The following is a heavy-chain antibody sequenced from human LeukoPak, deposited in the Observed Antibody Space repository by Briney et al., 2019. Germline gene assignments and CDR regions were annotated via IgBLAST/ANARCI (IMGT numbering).Heavy chain of an antibody. CDR1: GFTFSNAW. D-gene: IGHD6-19*01. J-gene: IGHJ4*02. CDR3: TTDTLRIAVAESY. CDR2: IKSKTDGGTT. V-gene: IGHV3-15*01. Sequence: NTGGSLRLSCAASGFTFSNAWMSWVRQAPGKGLEWVGRIKSKTDGGTTDYAAPVKGRFTISRDDSKNTLYLQMNSLKTEDTAVYYCTTDTLRIAVAESYWGQGTLVTVSS.